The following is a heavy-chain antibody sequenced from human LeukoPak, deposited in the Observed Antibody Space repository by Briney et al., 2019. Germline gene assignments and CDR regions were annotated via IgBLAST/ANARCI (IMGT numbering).Heavy chain of an antibody. D-gene: IGHD3-22*01. V-gene: IGHV4-59*12. CDR2: IYYSGST. CDR1: GGSISSYY. CDR3: ARVLSGSNFDY. J-gene: IGHJ4*02. Sequence: SETLSLTCTVSGGSISSYYWSWIRQPPGKGLEWIGYIYYSGSTNYNPSLKSRVTISVDKPKNQFSLKLSSVTAADTAVYYCARVLSGSNFDYWGQGTLVTVSS.